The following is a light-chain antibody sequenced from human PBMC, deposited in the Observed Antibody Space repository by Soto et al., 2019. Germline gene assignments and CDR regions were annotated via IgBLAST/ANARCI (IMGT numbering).Light chain of an antibody. Sequence: QSALTQPRSASGTPGQRVTISCSGSSSNIGSNTVNWYQQLPGTAPKLLIYSNNQRPSGVPDRFSGSKSGTSASLAISGLQSEDEADYYCAAWDDSLNAVYVFGTGTKVTVL. V-gene: IGLV1-44*01. CDR2: SNN. CDR1: SSNIGSNT. CDR3: AAWDDSLNAVYV. J-gene: IGLJ1*01.